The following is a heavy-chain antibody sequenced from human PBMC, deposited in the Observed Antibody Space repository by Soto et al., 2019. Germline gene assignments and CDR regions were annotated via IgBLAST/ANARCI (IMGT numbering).Heavy chain of an antibody. J-gene: IGHJ4*02. Sequence: ASVKVSCKAAGYTFTGYYMHWVRQAPGQGLEWMGWINPNSGGTNYAQKFQGRVTMTRETSISTAYMELSRLRSDDTAVYYCARVGSRFGANDYWGQGTMVTVSS. CDR1: GYTFTGYY. V-gene: IGHV1-2*02. D-gene: IGHD3-3*01. CDR2: INPNSGGT. CDR3: ARVGSRFGANDY.